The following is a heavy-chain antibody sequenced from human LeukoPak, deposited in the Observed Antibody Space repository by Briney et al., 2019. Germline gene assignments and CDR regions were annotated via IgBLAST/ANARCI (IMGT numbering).Heavy chain of an antibody. Sequence: GGSLRLSCAASGFTFSTYGMHWVRQAPGKGLEWVSAISGSGGSTYYADSVKGRLTISRDNSKNTLYLQMNSLRAEDTAVYYCAKDDGSGIYRINYGLDVWGQGTTVTVSS. D-gene: IGHD3-10*01. CDR3: AKDDGSGIYRINYGLDV. J-gene: IGHJ6*02. V-gene: IGHV3-23*01. CDR2: ISGSGGST. CDR1: GFTFSTYG.